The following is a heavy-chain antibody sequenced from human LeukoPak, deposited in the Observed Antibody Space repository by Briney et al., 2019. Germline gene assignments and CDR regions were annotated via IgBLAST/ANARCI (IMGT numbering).Heavy chain of an antibody. CDR2: ISSSSSYI. V-gene: IGHV3-21*01. Sequence: GGSLRLSCAASGFTFSSYRMNWVRRAPGKGLEWVSSISSSSSYIYYADSVKGRFTISRDYAKNSLYLQMNSLRAENTAVYYCAREGSGVAGHSDYWGQGTLVTVSS. D-gene: IGHD6-19*01. CDR1: GFTFSSYR. J-gene: IGHJ4*02. CDR3: AREGSGVAGHSDY.